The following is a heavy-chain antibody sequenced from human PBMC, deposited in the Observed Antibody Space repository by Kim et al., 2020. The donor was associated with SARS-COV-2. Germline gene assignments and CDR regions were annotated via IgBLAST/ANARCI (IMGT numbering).Heavy chain of an antibody. CDR1: GFTFSSYA. CDR3: AKTTAAAGTGWFDP. D-gene: IGHD6-13*01. Sequence: GGSLRLSCAASGFTFSSYAMSWVRQAPGKGLEWVSTISVSGAGTYYADSVKGRFTISRDNSKNTLYLQMNSLRAEDTAVYYCAKTTAAAGTGWFDPWGQGTLVTVSS. V-gene: IGHV3-23*01. CDR2: ISVSGAGT. J-gene: IGHJ5*02.